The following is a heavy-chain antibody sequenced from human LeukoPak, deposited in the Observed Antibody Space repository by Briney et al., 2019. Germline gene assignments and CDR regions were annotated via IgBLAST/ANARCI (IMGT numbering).Heavy chain of an antibody. CDR1: GFTFSSYS. V-gene: IGHV3-21*01. Sequence: GGSLRLSCAASGFTFSSYSMNWVRQAPGKGLEWVSSISSSSSYIYYADSVKGRFTISRDNAKNSLYLQMNSLRAEDTAVYYCARDQGSRIVVGVAASDAFDIWGQGTMVTVSS. CDR2: ISSSSSYI. D-gene: IGHD2-15*01. CDR3: ARDQGSRIVVGVAASDAFDI. J-gene: IGHJ3*02.